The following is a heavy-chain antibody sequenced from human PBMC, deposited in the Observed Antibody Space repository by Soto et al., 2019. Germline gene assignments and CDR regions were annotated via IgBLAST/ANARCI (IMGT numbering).Heavy chain of an antibody. CDR2: VNHRGST. Sequence: SETLSLTCAVFGESLSGKHWSWIRQPPGKGLEWIGEVNHRGSTNYNASFKSRVTISLNTSRNQFSLSLNSVTAADTAVYYCARGTIPARPGIFWGQGTLVTVSS. CDR3: ARGTIPARPGIF. D-gene: IGHD6-6*01. J-gene: IGHJ4*02. CDR1: GESLSGKH. V-gene: IGHV4-34*01.